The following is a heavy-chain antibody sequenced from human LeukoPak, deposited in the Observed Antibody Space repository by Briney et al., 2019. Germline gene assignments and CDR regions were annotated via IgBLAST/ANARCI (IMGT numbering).Heavy chain of an antibody. D-gene: IGHD5/OR15-5a*01. CDR1: GFTFSTYT. J-gene: IGHJ5*02. Sequence: GGSLRLSCAASGFTFSTYTIHWVRQAPGKGLGWVAVISYDGSNKYYADSVKGRFTISRDNSKNTLYLQMNSLRAEDTAVYYCARKGLHWADNWFDPWGQGTLVTVSS. CDR2: ISYDGSNK. V-gene: IGHV3-30*04. CDR3: ARKGLHWADNWFDP.